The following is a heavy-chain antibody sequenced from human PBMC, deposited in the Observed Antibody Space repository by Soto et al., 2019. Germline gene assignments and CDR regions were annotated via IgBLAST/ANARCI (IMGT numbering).Heavy chain of an antibody. Sequence: ASLKVSFNASGCTFTNDGISWVRRSPGQGLECRGRITACNGNTDFARTLQGRATIATDASMRTAYMELRSLRVANKAVYYSARVPAAGHWYSDLWGRGPLVTVSS. J-gene: IGHJ2*01. CDR2: ITACNGNT. D-gene: IGHD2-2*01. V-gene: IGHV1-18*01. CDR1: GCTFTNDG. CDR3: ARVPAAGHWYSDL.